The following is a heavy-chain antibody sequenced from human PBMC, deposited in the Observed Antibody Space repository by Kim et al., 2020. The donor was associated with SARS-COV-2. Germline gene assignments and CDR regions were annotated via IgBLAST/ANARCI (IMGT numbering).Heavy chain of an antibody. J-gene: IGHJ5*02. CDR3: ARSVGYSSSWGFRWFDP. Sequence: SETLSLTCTVSGGSVSSGSYYWSWIRQPPGKGLEWIGYIYYSGSTNYNPSLKSRVTISVDTSKNQFSLKLSSVTAADTAVYYCARSVGYSSSWGFRWFDPWGQGTLVTVSS. CDR1: GGSVSSGSYY. V-gene: IGHV4-61*01. CDR2: IYYSGST. D-gene: IGHD6-13*01.